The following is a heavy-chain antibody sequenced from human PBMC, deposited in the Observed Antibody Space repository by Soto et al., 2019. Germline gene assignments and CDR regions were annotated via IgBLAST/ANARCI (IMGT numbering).Heavy chain of an antibody. V-gene: IGHV3-66*01. Sequence: GGSLRLSCAASGFVVSINYMSWVRQAPGKGLEWVSLTFSSGSSFYADSVKGRFTVSRDNSKNTMYLQMDSLRVEDTAVYYCARRGYCSGGTCYSIYSFDVWGLGTLVTVSS. CDR2: TFSSGSS. CDR3: ARRGYCSGGTCYSIYSFDV. CDR1: GFVVSINY. D-gene: IGHD2-15*01. J-gene: IGHJ3*01.